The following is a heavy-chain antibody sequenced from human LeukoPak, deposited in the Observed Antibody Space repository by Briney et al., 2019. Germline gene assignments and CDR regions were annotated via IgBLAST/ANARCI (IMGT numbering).Heavy chain of an antibody. CDR3: ARGGGYASPIGY. CDR1: GGSISTYY. D-gene: IGHD5-12*01. CDR2: IYHSGST. V-gene: IGHV4-59*01. J-gene: IGHJ4*02. Sequence: PSETLSLTCTLSGGSISTYYWNWIRQPPGKGLEWIGYIYHSGSTNYNPSLKSRVTISVDTSKNQFSLKLSSVTAADTAVYYCARGGGYASPIGYWGQGALVTASS.